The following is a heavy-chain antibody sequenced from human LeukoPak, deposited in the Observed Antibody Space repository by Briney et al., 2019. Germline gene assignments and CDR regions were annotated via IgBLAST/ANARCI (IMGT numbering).Heavy chain of an antibody. D-gene: IGHD5-18*01. CDR1: GGSISSGSYY. V-gene: IGHV4-61*02. CDR3: VRGRGYSYGSPFGY. CDR2: IYTSGST. Sequence: SETLSLTCTVSGGSISSGSYYWSWIRQPAGKGLEWIGRIYTSGSTNYNPSLKSRVTISVDTSKNQFSLKLSSVTAADTAVYYCVRGRGYSYGSPFGYWGQGTLVTVSS. J-gene: IGHJ4*02.